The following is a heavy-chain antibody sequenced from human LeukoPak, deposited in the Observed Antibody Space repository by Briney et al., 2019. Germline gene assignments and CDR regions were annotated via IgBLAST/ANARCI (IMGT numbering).Heavy chain of an antibody. D-gene: IGHD1-14*01. Sequence: GGSLRVSCAVSGFTLRTYWMHWVRQVPGKGLVWVSRINEDGSITNYADSVTGRFRISRDNAENTLYLHMNSLRGEDTAVYYCAKDLKAQGMDYWGQGTLVTVSS. CDR1: GFTLRTYW. CDR2: INEDGSIT. V-gene: IGHV3-74*01. J-gene: IGHJ4*02. CDR3: AKDLKAQGMDY.